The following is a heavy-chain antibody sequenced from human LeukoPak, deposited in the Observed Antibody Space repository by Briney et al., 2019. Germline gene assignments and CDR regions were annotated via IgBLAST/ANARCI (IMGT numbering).Heavy chain of an antibody. J-gene: IGHJ4*02. CDR2: INSDGYST. D-gene: IGHD1-26*01. Sequence: GGSLRLSCTASGFTFSSYWMHWVRQAPGKGLVWVSRINSDGYSTSYADSVKGRFTISRDNAKNTLYLQMNSLRAEDTAVYYCASPYSGSYYGFDYWGQGTLVTVSS. CDR1: GFTFSSYW. V-gene: IGHV3-74*01. CDR3: ASPYSGSYYGFDY.